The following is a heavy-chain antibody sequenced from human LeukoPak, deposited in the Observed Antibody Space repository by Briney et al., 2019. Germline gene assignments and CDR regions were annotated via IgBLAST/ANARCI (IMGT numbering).Heavy chain of an antibody. CDR1: GGTFSSYA. J-gene: IGHJ3*02. Sequence: SVKVSCKASGGTFSSYAISWVRQAPGQGLEWMGGIIPIFGTANYAQKFQGRVTITADESTSTAYMELSSLRSEDTAVYYCARDLAAAGRNDALDIWGQGTMVTVSS. CDR3: ARDLAAAGRNDALDI. CDR2: IIPIFGTA. D-gene: IGHD6-13*01. V-gene: IGHV1-69*13.